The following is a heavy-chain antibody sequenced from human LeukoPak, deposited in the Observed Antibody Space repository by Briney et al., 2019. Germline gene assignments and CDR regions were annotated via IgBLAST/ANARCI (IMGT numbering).Heavy chain of an antibody. J-gene: IGHJ4*02. Sequence: GGSLTLSCAASGFTFSFYSINWVRQAPGKGLEWVSSISSSSSYIYYADSVKGRFTISRDNAKNSLYLQMNSLRAEDTAVYYCARGSLGEVDYWGQGTLVTVSS. D-gene: IGHD3-10*01. CDR2: ISSSSSYI. V-gene: IGHV3-21*01. CDR3: ARGSLGEVDY. CDR1: GFTFSFYS.